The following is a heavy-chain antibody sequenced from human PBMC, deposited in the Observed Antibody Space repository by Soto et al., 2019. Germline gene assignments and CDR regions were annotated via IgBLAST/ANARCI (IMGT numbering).Heavy chain of an antibody. V-gene: IGHV1-58*02. CDR1: GFTFTSSA. J-gene: IGHJ4*02. Sequence: GASVKASCKASGFTFTSSAMQWVRQARGQRLEWIGWIVVGSGNTNYAQKFQERVTITRDMSTSTAYMELNSLRAEDTAVYYCAYSSTPFDYWGQGTLVTVSS. CDR2: IVVGSGNT. CDR3: AYSSTPFDY. D-gene: IGHD6-13*01.